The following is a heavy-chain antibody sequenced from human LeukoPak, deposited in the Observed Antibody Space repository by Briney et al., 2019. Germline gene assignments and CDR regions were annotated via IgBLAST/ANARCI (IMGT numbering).Heavy chain of an antibody. J-gene: IGHJ3*02. D-gene: IGHD3-22*01. CDR1: GYSFTSYW. CDR2: IYPGDSDT. CDR3: ARRYYYDSSGYQAFSAFDI. Sequence: GESLKISCKGSGYSFTSYWIGWVRQMPGKGLEWMGIIYPGDSDTRYSPSFQGHVTISADKSISTAYLQWSSLKASDTAMYYCARRYYYDSSGYQAFSAFDIWGQGTMVTVSS. V-gene: IGHV5-51*01.